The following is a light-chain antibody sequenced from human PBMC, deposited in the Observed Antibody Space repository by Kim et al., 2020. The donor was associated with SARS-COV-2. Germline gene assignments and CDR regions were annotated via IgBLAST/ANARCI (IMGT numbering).Light chain of an antibody. CDR2: AAS. CDR3: QQFKRPYT. V-gene: IGKV1-9*01. J-gene: IGKJ2*01. Sequence: IQLTQSPTSLSASVGDRVTITCRASQDLKNYLAWYQQKPGRAPKLLIYAASTLQSGVPSRFRGSGSGTDFTLTISALQPEDFGDYHCQQFKRPYTFGQGTKVDIK. CDR1: QDLKNY.